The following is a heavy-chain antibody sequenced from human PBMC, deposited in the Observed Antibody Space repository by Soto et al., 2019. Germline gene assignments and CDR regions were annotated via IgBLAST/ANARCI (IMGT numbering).Heavy chain of an antibody. Sequence: GGSLRLSCAASGFTFSSYSMNWVRQAPGKGLEWVSSISSSSYIYYADSVKGRFTISRDNAKNSLYLQMNSLRAEDTAVYYCARDKLSSGWYGVTIDYYYYGMDVWGQGTTVTVSS. D-gene: IGHD6-19*01. CDR2: ISSSSYI. CDR1: GFTFSSYS. CDR3: ARDKLSSGWYGVTIDYYYYGMDV. J-gene: IGHJ6*02. V-gene: IGHV3-21*01.